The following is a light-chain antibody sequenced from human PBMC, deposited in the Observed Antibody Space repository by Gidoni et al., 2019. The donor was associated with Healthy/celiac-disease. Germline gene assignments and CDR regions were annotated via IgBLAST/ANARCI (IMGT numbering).Light chain of an antibody. CDR1: QSVSSY. CDR2: DAS. Sequence: EIRLTQSPPTLSGSPGERATLSCRASQSVSSYLAWYQQKPGQAPRLLIYDASNRDTGIPARFSGSGSGTDFTLTISSLEPEDFAVYYCQQRSNLPPTFGRGTKVEIK. V-gene: IGKV3-11*01. J-gene: IGKJ4*01. CDR3: QQRSNLPPT.